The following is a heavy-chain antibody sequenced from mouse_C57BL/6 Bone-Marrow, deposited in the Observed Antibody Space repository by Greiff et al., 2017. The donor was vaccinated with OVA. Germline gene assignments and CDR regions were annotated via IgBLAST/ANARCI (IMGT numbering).Heavy chain of an antibody. CDR1: GFTFSNYW. CDR3: TVTGGGTY. J-gene: IGHJ3*01. D-gene: IGHD4-1*01. Sequence: EVKLMESGGGLVQPGGSMKLSCVASGFTFSNYWMNWVRQSPEKGLEWVAQIRLKSDNYATHYAESVKGRFTISRDDSKSSVYLQMNNLRAEDTGIYYCTVTGGGTYWGQGTLVTVSA. V-gene: IGHV6-3*01. CDR2: IRLKSDNYAT.